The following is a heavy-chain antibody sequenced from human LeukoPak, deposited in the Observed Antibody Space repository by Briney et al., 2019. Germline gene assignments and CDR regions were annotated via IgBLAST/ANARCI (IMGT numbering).Heavy chain of an antibody. CDR3: AREWRDDYGDYVLAFDI. CDR1: GYTFTSYY. D-gene: IGHD4-17*01. Sequence: GASVKVSCKASGYTFTSYYMHWVRQAPGQGLEWMGWISAHNGNTNYAQKLQGRVTMTTDTSTSTAYMELRSLRSDDTAVYYCAREWRDDYGDYVLAFDIWGQGTMVTVSS. J-gene: IGHJ3*02. CDR2: ISAHNGNT. V-gene: IGHV1-18*04.